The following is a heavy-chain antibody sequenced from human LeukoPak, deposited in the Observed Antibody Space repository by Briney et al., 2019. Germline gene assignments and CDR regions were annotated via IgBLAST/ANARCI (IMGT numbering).Heavy chain of an antibody. J-gene: IGHJ5*02. CDR3: ARGQETWLQQNWFDP. CDR1: GYTFTSYY. Sequence: HEASVKVSCQTSGYTFTSYYMHWVRQAPGQGLEWMGIINPSGGSRSCAQKFQGRVTMTRDTSTSTVHMELSSLRSEDTAVYYCARGQETWLQQNWFDPWGQGTLVTVSS. CDR2: INPSGGSR. D-gene: IGHD5-24*01. V-gene: IGHV1-46*01.